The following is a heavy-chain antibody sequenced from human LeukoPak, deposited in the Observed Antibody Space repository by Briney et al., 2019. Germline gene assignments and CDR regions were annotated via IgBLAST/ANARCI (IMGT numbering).Heavy chain of an antibody. CDR2: IYSGGST. J-gene: IGHJ3*02. V-gene: IGHV3-53*04. D-gene: IGHD3-22*01. CDR3: ARDLDYYDSSGAFDI. Sequence: GGSLRLSCAASGFTVSSNYMSWVRQAPGKGLEWVSVIYSGGSTYYADSVKGRFTISRHNSKNTLYLQMNSLRAEDTAVYYCARDLDYYDSSGAFDIWGQGTMVIVSS. CDR1: GFTVSSNY.